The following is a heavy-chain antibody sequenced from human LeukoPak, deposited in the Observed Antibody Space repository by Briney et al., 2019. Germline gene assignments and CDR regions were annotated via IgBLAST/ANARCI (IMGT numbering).Heavy chain of an antibody. CDR1: GGSISSYY. J-gene: IGHJ4*02. CDR2: IYYSGST. D-gene: IGHD4-17*01. V-gene: IGHV4-59*01. CDR3: ARVTSDYGDYPYYFDY. Sequence: PSETLSLTCTVSGGSISSYYWSWIRQPPRKGLEWIGYIYYSGSTNYNPSLKSRVTISVDTSKNQFSLKLSSVTAADTAVYYCARVTSDYGDYPYYFDYWGQGTLVTVSS.